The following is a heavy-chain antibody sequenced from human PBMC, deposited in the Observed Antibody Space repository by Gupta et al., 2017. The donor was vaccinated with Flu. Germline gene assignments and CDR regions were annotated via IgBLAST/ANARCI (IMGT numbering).Heavy chain of an antibody. CDR3: AREKHCSTASCYRWFDP. D-gene: IGHD2-2*02. CDR2: IKPHSGNT. V-gene: IGHV1-2*06. Sequence: KHWVRQGHGQGLGWVGRIKPHSGNTNNEQKFLGRVTVSMDKYISTAFMDLSSLKSADKAVYYCAREKHCSTASCYRWFDPWGQGTLVTVSS. J-gene: IGHJ5*02.